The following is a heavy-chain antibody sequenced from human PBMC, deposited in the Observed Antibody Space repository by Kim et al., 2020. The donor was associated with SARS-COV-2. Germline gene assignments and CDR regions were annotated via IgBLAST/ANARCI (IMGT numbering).Heavy chain of an antibody. Sequence: GGSLRLSCAASGFTFSSYGMHWVRQAPGKGLEWVAVISYDGSNKYYADSVKGRFTISRDNSKNTLYLQMNSLRAEDTAVYYCAKARLTGRHYYYGMDVWGQGTTVTVSS. CDR3: AKARLTGRHYYYGMDV. CDR1: GFTFSSYG. V-gene: IGHV3-30*18. D-gene: IGHD1-20*01. CDR2: ISYDGSNK. J-gene: IGHJ6*02.